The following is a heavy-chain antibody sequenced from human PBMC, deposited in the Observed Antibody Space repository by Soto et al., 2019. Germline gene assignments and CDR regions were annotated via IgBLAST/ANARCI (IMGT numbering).Heavy chain of an antibody. CDR2: IDPSDSYT. CDR1: GYSFTSYW. V-gene: IGHV5-10-1*01. Sequence: GESLKISCKGSGYSFTSYWISWVRQMPGKGLEWMGRIDPSDSYTNYSPSFQGHVTISADKSISTAYLQWSSLKAPDTAMYYCARQWEGDGRLDYYYGMDVWGQGTTVTVSS. J-gene: IGHJ6*02. D-gene: IGHD1-26*01. CDR3: ARQWEGDGRLDYYYGMDV.